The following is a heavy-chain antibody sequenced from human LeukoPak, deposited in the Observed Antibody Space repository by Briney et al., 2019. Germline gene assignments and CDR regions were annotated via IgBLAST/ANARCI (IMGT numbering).Heavy chain of an antibody. J-gene: IGHJ4*02. CDR1: GGSIPSYY. V-gene: IGHV4-59*01. CDR3: ARLPMAVTPHVDY. D-gene: IGHD2-21*02. CDR2: MYYSGTT. Sequence: SETLSLTCTVSGGSIPSYYRRWIRQPPGKGLEWIGFMYYSGTTNYNPSLKSRVTISLGMSKNQFSLKLTSVTAADTAVYYCARLPMAVTPHVDYWGQGTLVTVSS.